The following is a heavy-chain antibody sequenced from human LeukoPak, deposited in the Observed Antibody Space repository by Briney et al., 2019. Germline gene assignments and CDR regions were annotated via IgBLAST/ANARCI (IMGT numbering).Heavy chain of an antibody. Sequence: ASVKVSCKASGGTFSSYAISWVRQAPGQGLEWMGGIIPIFGTANYAQKFQGRVTITADESTSTAYMELSSLRSEDTAVYYCESDTDYYDSSGYGATFDIWGQGTMVTVSS. D-gene: IGHD3-22*01. CDR3: ESDTDYYDSSGYGATFDI. CDR1: GGTFSSYA. J-gene: IGHJ3*02. V-gene: IGHV1-69*01. CDR2: IIPIFGTA.